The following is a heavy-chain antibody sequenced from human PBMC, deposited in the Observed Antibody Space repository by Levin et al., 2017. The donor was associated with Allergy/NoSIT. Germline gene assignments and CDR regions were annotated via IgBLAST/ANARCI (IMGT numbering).Heavy chain of an antibody. Sequence: PGGSLRLSCAASGFTFSSYGMHWVRQPPGKGLEWVAAIWYDGVNKYYADSVKGRFTISRDNSKTTLYLQMNSLRAEDTAVYYCARDSWNAGYGDYFLGLWGQGTLVTVSS. D-gene: IGHD4-17*01. CDR3: ARDSWNAGYGDYFLGL. CDR1: GFTFSSYG. J-gene: IGHJ4*02. V-gene: IGHV3-33*01. CDR2: IWYDGVNK.